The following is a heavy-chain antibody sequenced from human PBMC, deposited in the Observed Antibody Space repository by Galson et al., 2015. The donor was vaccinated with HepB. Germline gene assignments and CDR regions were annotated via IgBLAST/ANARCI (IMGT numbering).Heavy chain of an antibody. CDR1: GYTFTSYG. V-gene: IGHV1-18*01. J-gene: IGHJ4*02. D-gene: IGHD3-3*01. CDR2: ISAYNGNT. Sequence: SVKVSCKASGYTFTSYGISWVRQAPGQGLEWMGWISAYNGNTNYAQKLQGRVTMTTDTSTSTAYMELRSLRSDDTAVYYCARTVRDFWSGYYTGRGKYYFDYWGQGTLVTVSS. CDR3: ARTVRDFWSGYYTGRGKYYFDY.